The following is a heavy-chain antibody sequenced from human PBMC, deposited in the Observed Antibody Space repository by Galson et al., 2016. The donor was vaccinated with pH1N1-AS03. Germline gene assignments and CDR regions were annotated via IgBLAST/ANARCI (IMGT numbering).Heavy chain of an antibody. V-gene: IGHV3-15*01. D-gene: IGHD6-25*01. CDR2: IKYISGGGTT. CDR3: NTYYVVGAGAFDY. Sequence: SLRLSCAASGFSFSSAWMSWVRQAPGKGLEWVGRIKYISGGGTTDYAAPVAGRFTLSRDESQNMVYLQLNSMKTEETSVYYCNTYYVVGAGAFDYWGQGALVTVAS. CDR1: GFSFSSAW. J-gene: IGHJ4*02.